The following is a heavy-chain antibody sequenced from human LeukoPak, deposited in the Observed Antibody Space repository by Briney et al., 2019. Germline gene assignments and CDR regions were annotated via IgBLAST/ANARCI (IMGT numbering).Heavy chain of an antibody. CDR3: ARDSGYYYDSSGSQLGY. V-gene: IGHV1-18*01. J-gene: IGHJ4*02. CDR1: GYTLTELS. CDR2: ISAYNGNT. D-gene: IGHD3-22*01. Sequence: ASVKVSCKVSGYTLTELSMHWVRQAPGKGLEWMGWISAYNGNTNYAQKLQGRVTMTTDTSTSTAYMELRSLRSDDTAVYYCARDSGYYYDSSGSQLGYWGQGTLVTVSS.